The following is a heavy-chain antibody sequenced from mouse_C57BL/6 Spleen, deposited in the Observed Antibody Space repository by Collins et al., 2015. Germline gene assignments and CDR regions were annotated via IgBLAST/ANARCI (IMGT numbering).Heavy chain of an antibody. CDR2: IYPGSSST. CDR3: ARERAYGYDGAPFAY. J-gene: IGHJ3*01. Sequence: QVQLQQPGAELVKPGASVKMSCKASGYTFTSYWITWVKQRPGQGLEWIGDIYPGSSSTNYNEKFKSKATLTVDTSSSTAYMQLSSLTSEDSAVYYCARERAYGYDGAPFAYWGQGTLVTVSA. D-gene: IGHD2-2*01. V-gene: IGHV1-55*01. CDR1: GYTFTSYW.